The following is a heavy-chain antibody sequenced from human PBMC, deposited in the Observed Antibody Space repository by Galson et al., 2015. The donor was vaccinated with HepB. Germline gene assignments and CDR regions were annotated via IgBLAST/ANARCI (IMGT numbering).Heavy chain of an antibody. D-gene: IGHD3-10*01. CDR3: ARVSEPYYYGSGLPSGFDP. V-gene: IGHV4-34*01. Sequence: ETLSLTCAVYGGSFSDYYWSWIRQPPGKGLEWIGEINHSGSTNYNPSLKSRVTISVDTSKNQFSLNLNSVTAADTTVYYCARVSEPYYYGSGLPSGFDPWGQGTLVTVSS. J-gene: IGHJ5*02. CDR2: INHSGST. CDR1: GGSFSDYY.